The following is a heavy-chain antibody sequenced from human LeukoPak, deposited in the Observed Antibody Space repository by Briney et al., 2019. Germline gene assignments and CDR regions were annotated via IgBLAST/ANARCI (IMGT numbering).Heavy chain of an antibody. CDR3: ASGGSDTAMVPSYISFDY. CDR1: GGSFSGYY. J-gene: IGHJ4*02. D-gene: IGHD5-18*01. V-gene: IGHV4-34*01. Sequence: PSETLSRTCAVYGGSFSGYYWSWIRQSPRKGLEWIGEINHSGSTNYNPSLKSRVTISVDTSKNQFSLKLSSVTAADTAVYYCASGGSDTAMVPSYISFDYWGQGTLVTVSS. CDR2: INHSGST.